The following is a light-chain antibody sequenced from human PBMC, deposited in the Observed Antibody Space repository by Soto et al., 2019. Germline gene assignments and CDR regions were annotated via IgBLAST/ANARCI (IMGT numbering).Light chain of an antibody. CDR1: SGYSSYA. CDR2: VNSDGSH. Sequence: QTVVTQSPPASASLGASVRLTCTLSSGYSSYAIAWHQQQAEKGPRYLMKVNSDGSHNKGDGIPDRFSGSASGAERYLTISSLQSEDEADYYCQTWGTGIVVFGGGTKLTVL. J-gene: IGLJ2*01. V-gene: IGLV4-69*01. CDR3: QTWGTGIVV.